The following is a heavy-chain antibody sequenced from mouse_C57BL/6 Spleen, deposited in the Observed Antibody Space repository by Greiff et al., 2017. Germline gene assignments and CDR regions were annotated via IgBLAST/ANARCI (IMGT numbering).Heavy chain of an antibody. Sequence: VQLQQSGPGLVQPSQSLSITCTVSGFSLTSYGVHWVRQSPGKGLEWLGVIWSGGSTDYNAAFISRLSISKDNSKSQVFFKMNSLQADDTAIYYCARKGSGYWFAYWGQGTLVTVAA. CDR3: ARKGSGYWFAY. CDR1: GFSLTSYG. V-gene: IGHV2-2*01. D-gene: IGHD3-2*02. CDR2: IWSGGST. J-gene: IGHJ3*01.